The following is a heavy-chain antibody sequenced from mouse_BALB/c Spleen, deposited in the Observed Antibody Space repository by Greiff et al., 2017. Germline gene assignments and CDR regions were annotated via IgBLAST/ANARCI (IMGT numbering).Heavy chain of an antibody. CDR2: ISYSGST. Sequence: DVQLQESGPGLVKPSQSLSLTCTVTGYSITSDYAWNWIRQFPGNKLEWMGYISYSGSTSYNPSLKSRISITRDTSKNQFFLQLNSVTTEDTATYYCARSYYYGSGPYYWGQGTTLTVSS. D-gene: IGHD1-1*01. J-gene: IGHJ2*01. CDR1: GYSITSDYA. V-gene: IGHV3-2*02. CDR3: ARSYYYGSGPYY.